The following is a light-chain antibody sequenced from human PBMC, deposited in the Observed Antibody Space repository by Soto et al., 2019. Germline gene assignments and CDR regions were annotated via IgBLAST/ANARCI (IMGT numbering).Light chain of an antibody. CDR2: GAS. Sequence: EIVLTQSPGTLSLSPGERATLSCRVSQSVSSSYLAWYQQKPGQAPRLLIYGASSRATGIPDRFSGSGSGTDFTLTISRLEPEDFAVYYCQPYGSSPPTFGQGTKVEIK. V-gene: IGKV3-20*01. CDR1: QSVSSSY. J-gene: IGKJ1*01. CDR3: QPYGSSPPT.